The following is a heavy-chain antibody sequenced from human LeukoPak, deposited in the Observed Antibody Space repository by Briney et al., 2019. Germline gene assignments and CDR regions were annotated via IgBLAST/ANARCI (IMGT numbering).Heavy chain of an antibody. Sequence: SETLSLTCAVYGGSFSGYYWSWIRQPPGKGLEWIGEINHSGSTNYNPSLKSRVTISVDTSNNQFSLKLSSVTAADTAMYYCARGSDYRLDYWGQGTLVTVSS. CDR2: INHSGST. V-gene: IGHV4-34*01. CDR3: ARGSDYRLDY. D-gene: IGHD3-10*01. CDR1: GGSFSGYY. J-gene: IGHJ4*02.